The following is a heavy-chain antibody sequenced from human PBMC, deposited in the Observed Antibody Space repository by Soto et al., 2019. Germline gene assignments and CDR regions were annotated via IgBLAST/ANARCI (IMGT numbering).Heavy chain of an antibody. V-gene: IGHV4-61*01. D-gene: IGHD3-10*01. CDR2: IYYSGST. CDR1: GGSVSSGSYY. CDR3: ARDSIRRVTMVRGVIIPSHWFDP. J-gene: IGHJ5*02. Sequence: SETQSLTCTVSGGSVSSGSYYWSWVRQPPGKGLEWIGYIYYSGSTNYNPSLKSRVTISVDTSKNQFSLKLSSVTAADTAVYYCARDSIRRVTMVRGVIIPSHWFDPWGQGTLVTVSS.